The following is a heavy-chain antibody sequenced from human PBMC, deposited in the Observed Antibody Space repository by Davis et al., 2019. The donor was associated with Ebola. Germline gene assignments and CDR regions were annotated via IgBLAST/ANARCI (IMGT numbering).Heavy chain of an antibody. V-gene: IGHV4-61*01. D-gene: IGHD4-17*01. J-gene: IGHJ4*02. CDR2: IYYSGST. CDR1: GGSVSSGSYY. Sequence: SETLSLTCTVSGGSVSSGSYYWSWIRQPPGKGLEWIGYIYYSGSTNYKPSLKSRVTISVDTSKNQFSLKLSSVTAADTAVYYCARVGDLFDYWGQGTLVTVSS. CDR3: ARVGDLFDY.